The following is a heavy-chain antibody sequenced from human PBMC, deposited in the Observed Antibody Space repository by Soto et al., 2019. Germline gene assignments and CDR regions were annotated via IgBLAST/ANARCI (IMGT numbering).Heavy chain of an antibody. CDR2: ISSSGSTI. D-gene: IGHD6-13*01. CDR1: GFTFSDYY. CDR3: ARDPILGSSWYYDY. V-gene: IGHV3-11*01. Sequence: QVQVVESGGGLVKPGGSLRLSCAASGFTFSDYYMSWIRQAPGKGLEWVSYISSSGSTIYYADSVKGRFTISRDNAKNTVYLQMNSLRAEDTAVYYCARDPILGSSWYYDYWGQGTLVTVSS. J-gene: IGHJ4*02.